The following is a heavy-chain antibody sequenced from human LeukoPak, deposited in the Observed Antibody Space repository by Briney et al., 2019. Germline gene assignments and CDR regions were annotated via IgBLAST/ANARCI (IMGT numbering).Heavy chain of an antibody. CDR2: IIPIFGTA. V-gene: IGHV1-69*01. J-gene: IGHJ3*02. D-gene: IGHD6-13*01. CDR3: ARAIAAAGPDAFDI. CDR1: GGTFSSYA. Sequence: SVKVSCKASGGTFSSYAISWVRQAPGQGLEWMGGIIPIFGTANYAQKFQGRVTITADESTSTAYMELSSLRSEDTAVYYCARAIAAAGPDAFDIWGQGTMVTVSS.